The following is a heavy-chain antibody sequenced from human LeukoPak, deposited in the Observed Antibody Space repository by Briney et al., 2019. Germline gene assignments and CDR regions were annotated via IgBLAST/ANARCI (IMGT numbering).Heavy chain of an antibody. V-gene: IGHV4-34*01. CDR1: GGSFSGFY. CDR2: INHSGST. CDR3: ARDASYYYGLDV. Sequence: SETLSLTCNVSGGSFSGFYWNWIRQSPGKGLVWIGEINHSGSTNYSPSLKNRITISLDTSKNQFSLKLASVTAADTAVYYCARDASYYYGLDVWGQGTTVTVSS. J-gene: IGHJ6*02.